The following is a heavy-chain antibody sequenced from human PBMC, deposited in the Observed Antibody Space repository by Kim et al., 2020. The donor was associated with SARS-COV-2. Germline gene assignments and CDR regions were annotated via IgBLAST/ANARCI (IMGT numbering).Heavy chain of an antibody. J-gene: IGHJ4*02. CDR1: GFTFSSYA. CDR3: AKAPGENLDY. D-gene: IGHD4-17*01. V-gene: IGHV3-30-3*01. CDR2: ISYDGSNK. Sequence: GGSLRLSCAASGFTFSSYAMHWVRQAPGKGLGWVAVISYDGSNKYYADSVKGRFTISRDNSKNTLYLQMNSLRAEDTAVYYCAKAPGENLDYWGQGTLVTVSS.